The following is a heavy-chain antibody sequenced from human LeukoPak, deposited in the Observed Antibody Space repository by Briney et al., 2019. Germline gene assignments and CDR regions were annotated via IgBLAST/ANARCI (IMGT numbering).Heavy chain of an antibody. D-gene: IGHD2-15*01. CDR1: GNNFPGYS. Sequence: ASVKVSCKVSGNNFPGYSMHWVRQAPGPGLEWLGWINPTSGGTNYAQKFQGRVTMTRDTSISTAYMELSSLRSDDTAVYYCARSRLGYCSGGACYASDYWGQGTLVTVSS. J-gene: IGHJ4*02. CDR3: ARSRLGYCSGGACYASDY. V-gene: IGHV1-2*02. CDR2: INPTSGGT.